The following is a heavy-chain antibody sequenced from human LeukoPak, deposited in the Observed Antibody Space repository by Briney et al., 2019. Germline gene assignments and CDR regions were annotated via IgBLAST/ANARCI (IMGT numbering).Heavy chain of an antibody. Sequence: GGSLRLSCAASGISFSNDYMSWVRQAPGKGLEWVSAIYADGYTRDAASVKGRFSISRHNSKNTVYLQMDNLRPEDTAVYYCARDRRGEKDFDVRGPGTMVTVSS. J-gene: IGHJ3*01. V-gene: IGHV3-53*04. CDR3: ARDRRGEKDFDV. CDR1: GISFSNDY. CDR2: IYADGYT.